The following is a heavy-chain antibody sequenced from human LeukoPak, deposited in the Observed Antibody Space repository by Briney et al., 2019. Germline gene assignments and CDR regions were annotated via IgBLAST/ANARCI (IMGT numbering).Heavy chain of an antibody. J-gene: IGHJ4*02. CDR2: IYYSGST. CDR1: GDSISSYY. V-gene: IGHV4-59*01. D-gene: IGHD4-11*01. CDR3: ARGDSNYASFDA. Sequence: SETLSLTCTVSGDSISSYYWSWIRQPPGKGLEWTGNIYYSGSTNYNPSLKSRVTLSVDTSKNKFYLILSSVTAADTAIYYCARGDSNYASFDAWGQGTLVTVS.